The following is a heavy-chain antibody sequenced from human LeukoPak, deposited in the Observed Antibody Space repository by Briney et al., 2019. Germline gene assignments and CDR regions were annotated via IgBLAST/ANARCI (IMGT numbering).Heavy chain of an antibody. Sequence: GGSLRLSCAASGFPFRNHGMSWVRQAPGKGLEWVSGLRGSDGSPYYADSVKSRFTIFRDKSTNTLYLQMNSLRADDTAIYYCAKGGVRCAGGSCGCDDYYYGMDVWGKGTTVTVSS. CDR3: AKGGVRCAGGSCGCDDYYYGMDV. D-gene: IGHD2-15*01. CDR1: GFPFRNHG. J-gene: IGHJ6*04. V-gene: IGHV3-23*01. CDR2: LRGSDGSP.